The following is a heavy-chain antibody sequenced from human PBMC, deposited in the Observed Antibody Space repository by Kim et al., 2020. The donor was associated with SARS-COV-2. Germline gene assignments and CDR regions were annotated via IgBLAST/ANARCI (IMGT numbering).Heavy chain of an antibody. D-gene: IGHD1-1*01. Sequence: GGSLRLSCAASGFTFSIYAMSWVRQAPGKGLEWVSGISGSGGSTYYADSVKGRFTISRDNSKNTLYLQMNSLRAEDTAVYYCAQDPHNWNDPYWGQGTLVTVSS. CDR2: ISGSGGST. J-gene: IGHJ4*02. CDR3: AQDPHNWNDPY. V-gene: IGHV3-23*01. CDR1: GFTFSIYA.